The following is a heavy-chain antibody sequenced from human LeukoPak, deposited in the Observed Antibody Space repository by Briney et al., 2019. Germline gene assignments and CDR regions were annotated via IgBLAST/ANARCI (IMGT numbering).Heavy chain of an antibody. CDR2: IKQDRSEK. V-gene: IGHV3-7*01. D-gene: IGHD3-10*01. Sequence: GGSLRLSCAASGFTFTNYWMSWVRQAPGKGLELVANIKQDRSEKYYVDSVKGRFTISRDNAKNSLYLQMNSLRAEDTAVYYCARERRGVIDYWGQGTLVTVSS. CDR1: GFTFTNYW. J-gene: IGHJ4*02. CDR3: ARERRGVIDY.